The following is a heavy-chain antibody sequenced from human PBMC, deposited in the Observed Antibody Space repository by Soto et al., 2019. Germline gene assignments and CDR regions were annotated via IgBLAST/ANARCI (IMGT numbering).Heavy chain of an antibody. D-gene: IGHD3-10*01. CDR3: ARGRGLLLWFGELLGNDY. J-gene: IGHJ4*02. CDR2: INHSGST. V-gene: IGHV4-34*01. Sequence: SATLSLTCAVYGGSFSGYYWSWIRQPPGKGLEWIGEINHSGSTNYNPSLKSRVTISVDTSKNQFSLKLSSVTAADTAVYYCARGRGLLLWFGELLGNDYWGQGTLVTVS. CDR1: GGSFSGYY.